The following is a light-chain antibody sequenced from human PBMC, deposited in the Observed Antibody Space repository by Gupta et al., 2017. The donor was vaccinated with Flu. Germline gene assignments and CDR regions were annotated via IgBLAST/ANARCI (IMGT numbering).Light chain of an antibody. V-gene: IGLV1-40*01. CDR1: SSNIGAGFD. CDR3: QSYDSSLDGLYV. J-gene: IGLJ1*01. Sequence: QSVLTQPPSVSGAPGQRVTISCTGRSSNIGAGFDVHWFQHLPGTAPKLLINGDNNRPSGVPDRFSASKSGTSASLAITGLQAEDEADYYCQSYDSSLDGLYVVGTGTKVTVL. CDR2: GDN.